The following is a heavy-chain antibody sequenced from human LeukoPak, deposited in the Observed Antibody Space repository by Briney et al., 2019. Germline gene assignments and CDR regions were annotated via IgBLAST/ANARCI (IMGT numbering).Heavy chain of an antibody. V-gene: IGHV1-24*01. CDR1: GHSLTEVS. CDR2: FDPEDNDP. J-gene: IGHJ4*02. D-gene: IGHD3-10*01. Sequence: WASVKVSCKISGHSLTEVSMHWVRQSPGKGLEWVGSFDPEDNDPIYAEGLQGRVTMTEDTSRDTAYMELSSLTSEDTAVYYCATGFGERRLLPVYGYFFDFWGQGTLVTVSS. CDR3: ATGFGERRLLPVYGYFFDF.